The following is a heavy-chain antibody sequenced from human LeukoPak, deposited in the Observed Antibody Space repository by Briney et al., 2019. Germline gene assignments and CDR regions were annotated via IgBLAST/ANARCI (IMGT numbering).Heavy chain of an antibody. J-gene: IGHJ4*02. Sequence: SETLSLTCAVYGGSFSGYYWSWIRQPPGKGLEWIGEINHSGSTNYNPSLKSRVPISVDTSKNQFSLKLSSVTAADTAVYYWARDRRDGYHNWGQVNLVTVSS. V-gene: IGHV4-34*01. D-gene: IGHD5-24*01. CDR1: GGSFSGYY. CDR3: ARDRRDGYHN. CDR2: INHSGST.